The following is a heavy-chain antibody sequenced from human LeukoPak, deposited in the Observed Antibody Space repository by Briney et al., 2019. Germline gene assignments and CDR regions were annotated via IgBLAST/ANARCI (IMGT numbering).Heavy chain of an antibody. CDR2: ISSSSSTI. V-gene: IGHV3-48*04. CDR1: GFTFSSYS. J-gene: IGHJ6*03. D-gene: IGHD3-3*01. CDR3: ARDCYDFWSGYYSKPYYYYYMDV. Sequence: GGSLRLSCAASGFTFSSYSMNWVRQAPGKGLEWVSYISSSSSTIYYADSVKGRFTISRDNAKNSLYLQMNSLRAEDTAVYYCARDCYDFWSGYYSKPYYYYYMDVWGKGTTVTVSS.